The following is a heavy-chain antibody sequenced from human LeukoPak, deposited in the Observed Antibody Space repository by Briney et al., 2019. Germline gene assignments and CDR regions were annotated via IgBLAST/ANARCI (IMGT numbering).Heavy chain of an antibody. CDR3: ATTSVGH. J-gene: IGHJ5*02. D-gene: IGHD2-2*01. Sequence: GGAVRLSCAGCGWTFSRYWMNGVGQPGGKGVEGVGNINQDGREKYYVGTVKGGFTISRDNAKISLYLQMNSLRAADTAVYSCATTSVGHWGQGTLVTVSS. CDR1: GWTFSRYW. CDR2: INQDGREK. V-gene: IGHV3-7*03.